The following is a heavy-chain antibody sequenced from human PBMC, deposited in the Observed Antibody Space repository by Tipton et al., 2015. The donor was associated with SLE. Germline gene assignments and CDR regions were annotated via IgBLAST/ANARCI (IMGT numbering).Heavy chain of an antibody. CDR2: VYYSGST. CDR1: GFSFSSYY. V-gene: IGHV4-59*08. Sequence: TLSLTCTVSGFSFSSYYWSWIRQPPGKGLEWIGYVYYSGSTNYNPSLRGRITTSVDASKNQFSLKLTSVTTADTAVYYCARHRWRWNDAFDIWGQGTMVTIPS. D-gene: IGHD5-24*01. J-gene: IGHJ3*02. CDR3: ARHRWRWNDAFDI.